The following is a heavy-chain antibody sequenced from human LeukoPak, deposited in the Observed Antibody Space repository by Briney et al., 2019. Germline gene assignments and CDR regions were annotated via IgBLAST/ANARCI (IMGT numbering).Heavy chain of an antibody. Sequence: PSETLSLTCTVSGGSISSYYWSWIRQPPGKGLEWIGYIYYSGSTNYNPSLKSRVTISVDTSKNQFSLKLSSVTAADTAVYYCARAQKPSPWYYFDYWGQGTLVTVSS. CDR2: IYYSGST. J-gene: IGHJ4*02. CDR1: GGSISSYY. D-gene: IGHD1-14*01. V-gene: IGHV4-59*01. CDR3: ARAQKPSPWYYFDY.